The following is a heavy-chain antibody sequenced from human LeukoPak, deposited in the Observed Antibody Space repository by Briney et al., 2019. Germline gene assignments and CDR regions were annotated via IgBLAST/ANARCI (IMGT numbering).Heavy chain of an antibody. V-gene: IGHV4-59*01. Sequence: SATLSLTTIVPGVSISCYYWSCIRKPPGMGLERIGSIYYSGSPNYNPSLKSRVTISLITSKNHFSLILSSVTAADTAVYNCARARYSSAPFDYWGQGTLITVSS. CDR1: GVSISCYY. CDR2: IYYSGSP. CDR3: ARARYSSAPFDY. D-gene: IGHD6-25*01. J-gene: IGHJ4*02.